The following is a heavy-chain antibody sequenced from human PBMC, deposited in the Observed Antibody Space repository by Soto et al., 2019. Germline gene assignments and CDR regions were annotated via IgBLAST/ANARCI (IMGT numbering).Heavy chain of an antibody. V-gene: IGHV3-48*02. CDR2: ISSSSSTI. CDR3: ARPEYSSSSYGMDV. Sequence: PGGSLRLSCAASGFTFSSYSMNWVRQAPGKGLEWVSYISSSSSTIYSADSVKGRFTISRDNAKNSLYLQMNSLRDEDTAVYYCARPEYSSSSYGMDVWGQGTTVTVSS. J-gene: IGHJ6*02. CDR1: GFTFSSYS. D-gene: IGHD6-6*01.